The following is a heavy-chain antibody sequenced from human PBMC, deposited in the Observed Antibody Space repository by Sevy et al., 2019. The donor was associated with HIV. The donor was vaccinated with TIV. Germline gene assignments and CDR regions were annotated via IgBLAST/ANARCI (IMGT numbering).Heavy chain of an antibody. V-gene: IGHV3-30*18. CDR3: TKESLRGTYIRGDFDH. D-gene: IGHD3-10*02. CDR2: ISSDGINH. J-gene: IGHJ4*02. CDR1: GFNFQTFG. Sequence: EGSLRLSCSAFGFNFQTFGMHWVRQAPGKGPEWLAVISSDGINHNYAASVKGRFTIYRDNSKSLLFLQMNSLTPNDTAVYFCTKESLRGTYIRGDFDHWGQGTLVTVSS.